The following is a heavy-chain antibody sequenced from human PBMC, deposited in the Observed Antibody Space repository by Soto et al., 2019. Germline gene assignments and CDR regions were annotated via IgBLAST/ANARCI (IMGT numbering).Heavy chain of an antibody. CDR3: AAERLDYRIFYYYGMDV. CDR2: IVVGSGNT. CDR1: GFTFTSSA. Sequence: ASVKVSCKASGFTFTSSAVQWVRQARGQRLEWIGWIVVGSGNTNYAQKFQERVTITRDMSTSTAYMELSSLRSEDTAVYYCAAERLDYRIFYYYGMDVWGQGTTVTVPS. J-gene: IGHJ6*02. D-gene: IGHD3-16*01. V-gene: IGHV1-58*01.